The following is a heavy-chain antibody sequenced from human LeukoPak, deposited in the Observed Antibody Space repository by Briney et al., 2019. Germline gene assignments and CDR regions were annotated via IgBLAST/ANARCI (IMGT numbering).Heavy chain of an antibody. CDR3: ATRRSGSHPYY. V-gene: IGHV4-34*12. Sequence: PSETLSLTCAVYGGSFSGYYWEWIRQPPGKGLEWVGSVFYSGSTNYNPSLKSRVTMSVDTSKNQFSLRLNSVTATDTAVYYCATRRSGSHPYYWGQGILVIVSS. J-gene: IGHJ4*02. D-gene: IGHD1-26*01. CDR1: GGSFSGYY. CDR2: VFYSGST.